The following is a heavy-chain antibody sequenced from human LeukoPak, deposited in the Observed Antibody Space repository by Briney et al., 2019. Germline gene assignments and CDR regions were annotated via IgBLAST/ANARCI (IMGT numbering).Heavy chain of an antibody. CDR3: AKVGWYGDLEH. D-gene: IGHD3-10*01. Sequence: GGSLRLSCEGSGFPLGTYGMTWVLHAPGRGLEWVATISGSGVSIYYADSVKDRFTISRDNNENTVSLQMNSLRVEDTALYYCAKVGWYGDLEHWGQGTQVAVSS. CDR2: ISGSGVSI. CDR1: GFPLGTYG. V-gene: IGHV3-23*01. J-gene: IGHJ1*01.